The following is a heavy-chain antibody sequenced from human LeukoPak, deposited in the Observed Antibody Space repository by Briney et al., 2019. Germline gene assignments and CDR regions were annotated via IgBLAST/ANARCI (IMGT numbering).Heavy chain of an antibody. CDR2: IGVSGDT. D-gene: IGHD4-11*01. CDR3: AKAFDYNGLRGEGGSFDC. CDR1: GFNFSKND. J-gene: IGHJ4*02. Sequence: GGSLRLSCVASGFNFSKNDMHWVRHTTERRLEWVSAIGVSGDTYYPDPVKGRFTLFRENGKNSVYLQMNRLRAGDTAVYFCAKAFDYNGLRGEGGSFDCWGQGALVTVSS. V-gene: IGHV3-13*01.